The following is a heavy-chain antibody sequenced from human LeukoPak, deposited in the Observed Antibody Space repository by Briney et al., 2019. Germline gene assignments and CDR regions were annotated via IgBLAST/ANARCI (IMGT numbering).Heavy chain of an antibody. Sequence: GGSLRLSCAASGFTFSSYAMSWVRQAPGKGLEWVSAISGSGGSTYYADSVKGRFTISRDNSKNTLYLQMGSLRAEDMAVYYCARDGFPTMITFGEPNYGMDVWGQGTTVTVSS. CDR3: ARDGFPTMITFGEPNYGMDV. J-gene: IGHJ6*02. V-gene: IGHV3-23*01. CDR2: ISGSGGST. CDR1: GFTFSSYA. D-gene: IGHD3-16*01.